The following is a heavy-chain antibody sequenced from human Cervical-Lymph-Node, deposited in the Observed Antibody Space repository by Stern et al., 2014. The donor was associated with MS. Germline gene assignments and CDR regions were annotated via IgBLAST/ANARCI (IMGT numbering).Heavy chain of an antibody. CDR1: GYRVTNYW. D-gene: IGHD3-22*01. V-gene: IGHV5-51*01. CDR3: ARALGYYYDSSGHEGGSGMDY. Sequence: QLVQSGAEVKKPGESLKISCKGSGYRVTNYWIGWVRQLPGKGLEWMGIIYPGDSDTRYSPSFQGQVTISVDESFTTAYLQWSSLKASDTAVYFCARALGYYYDSSGHEGGSGMDYWGQGTLVTVSS. J-gene: IGHJ4*02. CDR2: IYPGDSDT.